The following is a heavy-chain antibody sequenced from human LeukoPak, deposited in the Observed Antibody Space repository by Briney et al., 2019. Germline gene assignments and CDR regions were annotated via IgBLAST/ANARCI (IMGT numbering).Heavy chain of an antibody. J-gene: IGHJ4*02. Sequence: GGSQRLSCAASGFTFSSYSMNWVRQAPGKGLEWVSYISSSSSTIYYADSVKGRFTISRDNAKNSLYLQMNSLRAEDTAVYYCASARASGSYRDWGQGTLVTVSS. D-gene: IGHD1-26*01. CDR2: ISSSSSTI. CDR3: ASARASGSYRD. CDR1: GFTFSSYS. V-gene: IGHV3-48*01.